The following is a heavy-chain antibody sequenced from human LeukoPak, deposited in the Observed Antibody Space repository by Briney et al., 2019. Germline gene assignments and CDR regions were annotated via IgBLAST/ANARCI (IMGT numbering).Heavy chain of an antibody. CDR1: GFTFSSYG. Sequence: GGSLRLSCAASGFTFSSYGMHWVRQAPGKGLEWLAFIRDDGSNKYYADSVKGRFTISRDNSKNSLYLQMNSLRAEDTAVYYCARMDNLYSGTYHSDFWGQGTLVTVSS. J-gene: IGHJ4*02. CDR2: IRDDGSNK. V-gene: IGHV3-30*02. D-gene: IGHD1-26*01. CDR3: ARMDNLYSGTYHSDF.